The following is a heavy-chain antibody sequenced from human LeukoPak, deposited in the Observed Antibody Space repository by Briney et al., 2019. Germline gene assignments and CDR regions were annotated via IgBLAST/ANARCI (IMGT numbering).Heavy chain of an antibody. V-gene: IGHV4-59*08. CDR2: FHYSGIT. CDR3: ARHDLRGGAFDI. D-gene: IGHD2-15*01. CDR1: VDSSSRYH. J-gene: IGHJ3*02. Sequence: PSETLSLICSVSVDSSSRYHWSWIRQPPGKGLEWIGYFHYSGITNYNPSLASRVTMSGDTSKSQFSLKLSSVTVADTAVYYCARHDLRGGAFDIWGQGTTVTVSS.